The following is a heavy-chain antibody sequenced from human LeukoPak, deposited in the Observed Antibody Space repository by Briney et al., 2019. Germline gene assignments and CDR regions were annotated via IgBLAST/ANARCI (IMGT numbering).Heavy chain of an antibody. Sequence: SETLSLNCTVSGGSISSSSYYWGWIRQPPGKGLEWIGSIYYSGSTYYNPSLKSRVTISVDTSKNQFSLKLSSVTAADTAVYYCARHLNPSGWYTYWGQGTLVTVSS. V-gene: IGHV4-39*01. D-gene: IGHD6-19*01. CDR1: GGSISSSSYY. CDR3: ARHLNPSGWYTY. CDR2: IYYSGST. J-gene: IGHJ4*02.